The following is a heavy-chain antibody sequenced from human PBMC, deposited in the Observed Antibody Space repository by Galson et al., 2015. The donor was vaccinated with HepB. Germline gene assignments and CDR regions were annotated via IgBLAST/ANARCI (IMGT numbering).Heavy chain of an antibody. CDR1: GFTFSSYG. V-gene: IGHV3-30*18. J-gene: IGHJ1*01. CDR3: AKGPRLLRFGEDHYFQH. Sequence: SLRLSCAASGFTFSSYGTHWVRQAPGKGLGWVAVISYDGSNKYYADSVKGRFTISRDNSKNTLYLQMNSMRAEDTAVYYCAKGPRLLRFGEDHYFQHWGQGTLVTVSS. D-gene: IGHD3-10*01. CDR2: ISYDGSNK.